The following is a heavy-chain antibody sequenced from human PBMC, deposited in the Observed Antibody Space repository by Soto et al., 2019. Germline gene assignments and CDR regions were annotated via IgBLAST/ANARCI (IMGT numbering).Heavy chain of an antibody. J-gene: IGHJ4*02. CDR1: GFTFSNHA. V-gene: IGHV3-23*01. CDR3: AKEGSITAALDY. Sequence: GGSLRLSCAASGFTFSNHAISWVRQAPGKGLEWVSGSSTGGGSTYYADSVKGRLTISRDNSKNTLYLQMNSLRAEDTAVYYCAKEGSITAALDYWGQGTLVTVSS. D-gene: IGHD6-13*01. CDR2: SSTGGGST.